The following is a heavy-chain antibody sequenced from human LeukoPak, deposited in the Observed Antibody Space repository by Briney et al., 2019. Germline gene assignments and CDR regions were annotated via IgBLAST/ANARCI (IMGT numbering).Heavy chain of an antibody. Sequence: ASVKVSCKASGGTFSSYAISWVRQAPGQGLEWMGWISPYNGNTNYAQNLQGRVTMTTDTSTSTAYMELRSLRSDDTAVYYCARDRTAMIKRDHYYYMDVWGKGTTVIVSS. CDR2: ISPYNGNT. J-gene: IGHJ6*03. V-gene: IGHV1-18*01. D-gene: IGHD5-18*01. CDR3: ARDRTAMIKRDHYYYMDV. CDR1: GGTFSSYA.